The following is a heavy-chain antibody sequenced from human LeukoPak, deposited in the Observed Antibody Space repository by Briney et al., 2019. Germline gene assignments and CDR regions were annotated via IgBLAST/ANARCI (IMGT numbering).Heavy chain of an antibody. Sequence: ASVNVSCKASGYTFTSYGISWVRQAPGQGLEWMGWISAYNGNTNYAQKLQGRVTMTTDTSTSTAYMELRSLRSDDTAVYYCARVSAHPFWFDPWGQGTLVTVSS. CDR2: ISAYNGNT. J-gene: IGHJ5*02. CDR1: GYTFTSYG. CDR3: ARVSAHPFWFDP. V-gene: IGHV1-18*01.